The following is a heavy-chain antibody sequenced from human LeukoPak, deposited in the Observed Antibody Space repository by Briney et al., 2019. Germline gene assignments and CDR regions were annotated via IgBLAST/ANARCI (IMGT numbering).Heavy chain of an antibody. CDR3: ARPSVPYYWNDATGY. Sequence: PGRSLRLSCAASGFTFSSYAMHRVRQAPGKGLEWVAVISYDGSNKYYADSVKGRFTISRDNSKNTLYLQMNSLRAEDTAVYYCARPSVPYYWNDATGYWGQGTLVTVSS. D-gene: IGHD1-1*01. CDR2: ISYDGSNK. CDR1: GFTFSSYA. V-gene: IGHV3-30*04. J-gene: IGHJ4*02.